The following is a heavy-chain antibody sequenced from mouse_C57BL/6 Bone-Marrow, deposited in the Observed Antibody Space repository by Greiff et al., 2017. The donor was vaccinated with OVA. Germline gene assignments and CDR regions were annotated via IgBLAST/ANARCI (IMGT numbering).Heavy chain of an antibody. CDR3: ASPRGSSLAWFAY. CDR2: IDPANGNT. V-gene: IGHV14-3*01. D-gene: IGHD1-1*01. J-gene: IGHJ3*01. CDR1: GFNIKNTY. Sequence: VQLKESVAELVRPGASVKLSCTASGFNIKNTYMHWVKQRPEQGLEWIGRIDPANGNTKYAPKFQGKATITADTSSNTAYLQLSSLTSEDTAIYYCASPRGSSLAWFAYWGQGTLVTVSA.